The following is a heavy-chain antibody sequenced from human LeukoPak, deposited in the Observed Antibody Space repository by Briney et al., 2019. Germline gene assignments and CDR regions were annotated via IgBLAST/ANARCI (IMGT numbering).Heavy chain of an antibody. CDR3: ARDGAHSSGRYFDL. D-gene: IGHD6-19*01. CDR1: GFTVSSNY. J-gene: IGHJ2*01. V-gene: IGHV3-66*01. CDR2: IYSGGST. Sequence: GGSLRLSCAASGFTVSSNYMSWVRQAPGKGLEWVSVIYSGGSTYYADSVKGRFTISRDNSKNTLYLQMNSLRAEDTAVYYCARDGAHSSGRYFDLWGRGTLVTVSS.